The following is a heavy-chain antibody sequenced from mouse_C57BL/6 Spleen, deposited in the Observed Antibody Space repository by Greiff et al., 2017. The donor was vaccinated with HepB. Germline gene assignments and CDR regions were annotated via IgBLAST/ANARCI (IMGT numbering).Heavy chain of an antibody. V-gene: IGHV1-82*01. Sequence: QVQLQQSGPELVKPGASVKISCKASGYAFSSSWMNWVKQRPGKGLEWIGRIYPGDGDTNDNGKFKGKATLTADKSSSTAYMQLSSLTSEDSAVYFCARDPWFAYWGQGTLVTVSA. J-gene: IGHJ3*01. CDR3: ARDPWFAY. CDR1: GYAFSSSW. CDR2: IYPGDGDT.